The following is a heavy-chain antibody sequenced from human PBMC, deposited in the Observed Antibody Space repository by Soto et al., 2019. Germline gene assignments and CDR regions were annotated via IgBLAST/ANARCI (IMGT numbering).Heavy chain of an antibody. J-gene: IGHJ6*03. CDR1: GFTFNTYW. CDR3: SRGAINYYYEDV. CDR2: IKRDGSTT. Sequence: GGSLRLSCAASGFTFNTYWMHWVRQVPGKGLEWVSRIKRDGSTTNYADSVKGRFTISRDNAKNTLYLEMNSLRVEDTADYYCSRGAINYYYEDVWGQGTTVTVSS. V-gene: IGHV3-74*01.